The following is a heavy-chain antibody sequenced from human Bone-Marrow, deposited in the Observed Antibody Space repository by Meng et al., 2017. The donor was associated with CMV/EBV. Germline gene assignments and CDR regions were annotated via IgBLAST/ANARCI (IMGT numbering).Heavy chain of an antibody. CDR3: ARGWYYYGMDV. CDR2: INHSGST. V-gene: IGHV4-34*01. Sequence: GSLRLSCAVYGGSFSGYYWSWIRQPPGKGLEWIGEINHSGSTNYNPSLKSRVTITVDTSKNQFSLKLSSVTAADTAVYYCARGWYYYGMDVWGQGTTVTVSS. CDR1: GGSFSGYY. J-gene: IGHJ6*02.